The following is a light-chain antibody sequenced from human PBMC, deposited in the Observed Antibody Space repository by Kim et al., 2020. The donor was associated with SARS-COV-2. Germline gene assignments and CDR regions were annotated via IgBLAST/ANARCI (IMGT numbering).Light chain of an antibody. CDR2: AAS. V-gene: IGKV3-20*01. Sequence: EIVLTQSPGTLSLSPGERATLSCRASQIVTSNLLGWYQQTPGQAPRLLIYAASSRPTGIPDRFSGSGSGTDFTLTISGLEPEDFAVYYCQQYGSVPMTFGQGTRLEIK. CDR1: QIVTSNL. CDR3: QQYGSVPMT. J-gene: IGKJ5*01.